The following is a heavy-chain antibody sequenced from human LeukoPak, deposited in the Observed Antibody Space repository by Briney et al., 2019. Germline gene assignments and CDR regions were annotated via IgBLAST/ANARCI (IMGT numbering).Heavy chain of an antibody. D-gene: IGHD3-10*01. V-gene: IGHV5-51*01. Sequence: KIGESLKISCKGSGYSFTSYWIGWVRQMPGKGLEWMGIIYPDDSDTRYSPSFQGQVTISADKSISTAYLQWSSLKASDTAMYYCARLARDYYGSGSYYPGAPNWFDPWGQGTLVTVSS. J-gene: IGHJ5*02. CDR3: ARLARDYYGSGSYYPGAPNWFDP. CDR1: GYSFTSYW. CDR2: IYPDDSDT.